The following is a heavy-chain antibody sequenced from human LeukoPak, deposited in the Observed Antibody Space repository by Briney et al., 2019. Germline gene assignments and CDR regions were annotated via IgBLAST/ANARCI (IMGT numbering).Heavy chain of an antibody. CDR3: ARAGYCSATSCQWVPLV. CDR2: VSYSGNT. V-gene: IGHV4-59*01. CDR1: GGSTSTYY. Sequence: SEILSLTCTVSGGSTSTYYWVWIRQSPGKDLEWIGYVSYSGNTNYNPSLKSRVTISVDTSKNQLSLKLSSMTAADTAVYYCARAGYCSATSCQWVPLVWGQGTTVTVSS. D-gene: IGHD6-19*01. J-gene: IGHJ6*02.